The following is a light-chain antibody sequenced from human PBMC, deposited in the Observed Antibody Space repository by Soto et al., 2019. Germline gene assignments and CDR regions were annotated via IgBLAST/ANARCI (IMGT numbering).Light chain of an antibody. J-gene: IGKJ1*01. CDR2: DAS. Sequence: EIVLTQSPATLSLSPGERATLSCRASQSVTTFLAWYQQKPGQAPRLLISDASDRATGIPARFSGSGSGTDFTITISSLESEDFAVYYCQQRSKWPWTFGQGTKGEI. V-gene: IGKV3-11*01. CDR1: QSVTTF. CDR3: QQRSKWPWT.